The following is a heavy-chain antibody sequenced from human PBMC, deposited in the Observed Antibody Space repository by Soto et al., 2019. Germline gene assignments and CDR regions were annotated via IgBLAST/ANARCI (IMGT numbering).Heavy chain of an antibody. CDR1: GFTFSNAW. Sequence: PGGSLRLSCAASGFTFSNAWMSWVRQAPGKGLEWVGRIRSKTDGGTTDYAAPVKGRFTISRDDSKNTLYLQMNSLKTEDTAVYYCTTDIVATTGILFHYWGQGTLVTVSS. V-gene: IGHV3-15*01. CDR2: IRSKTDGGTT. D-gene: IGHD5-12*01. J-gene: IGHJ4*02. CDR3: TTDIVATTGILFHY.